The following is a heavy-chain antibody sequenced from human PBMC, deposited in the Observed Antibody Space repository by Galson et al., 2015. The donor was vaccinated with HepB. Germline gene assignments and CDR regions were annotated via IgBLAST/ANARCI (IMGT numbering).Heavy chain of an antibody. CDR1: GYSFTNYG. Sequence: SVKVSCKASGYSFTNYGINWVRQAPGQGLEWMGWISDYNGNTNYAQILQDRVTMTTDTSTSTAYMELRSLRSDDTAVYYCARGMGAPDYGGYGKYYLDYWGQGTLVTVSS. CDR2: ISDYNGNT. CDR3: ARGMGAPDYGGYGKYYLDY. J-gene: IGHJ4*02. V-gene: IGHV1-18*01. D-gene: IGHD4-17*01.